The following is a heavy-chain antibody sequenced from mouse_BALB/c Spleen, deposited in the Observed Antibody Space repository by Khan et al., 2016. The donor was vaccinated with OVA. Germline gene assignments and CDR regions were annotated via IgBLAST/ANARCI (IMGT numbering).Heavy chain of an antibody. V-gene: IGHV2-9*02. Sequence: QVQLKQSGPGLVAPSQSLSITCTVSGFSLSNYGVNWVRQPPGKGLEWLGIIWAGGSTNYNSALMSKRSIRKDNAKSQVFLKMNSLQTDDTAMYYCARETAYYGNYEAMDYWGQGTSVTVSS. CDR1: GFSLSNYG. D-gene: IGHD2-10*01. J-gene: IGHJ4*01. CDR3: ARETAYYGNYEAMDY. CDR2: IWAGGST.